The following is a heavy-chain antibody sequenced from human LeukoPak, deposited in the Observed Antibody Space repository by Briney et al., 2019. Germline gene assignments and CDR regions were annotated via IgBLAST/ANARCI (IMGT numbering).Heavy chain of an antibody. D-gene: IGHD6-13*01. J-gene: IGHJ4*02. CDR2: ISDGDGST. CDR1: GFTFSSYA. Sequence: GGSLRLSCAASGFTFSSYAMGWVRQAPGKGLEWVSLISDGDGSTHYADSVKGRFTISRDNSKNMLYLQMNSLRADDTAVYYCAKDHSSTWFGSFNYWGQGTLVTVSS. CDR3: AKDHSSTWFGSFNY. V-gene: IGHV3-23*01.